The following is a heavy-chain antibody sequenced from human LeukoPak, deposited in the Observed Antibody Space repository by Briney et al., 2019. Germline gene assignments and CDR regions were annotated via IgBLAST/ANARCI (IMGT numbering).Heavy chain of an antibody. Sequence: PGGSLRLSCAASGFTFSSYAMTWVRQDPGKGLEWVSVISGSGDNTYYADSVKGRFTISRDNSNNTLYLQMNSLRAEDTAVYYCAKDWSSTSYYGSGSYAYWGQGTLVTVSS. CDR3: AKDWSSTSYYGSGSYAY. CDR1: GFTFSSYA. V-gene: IGHV3-23*01. CDR2: ISGSGDNT. J-gene: IGHJ4*02. D-gene: IGHD3-10*01.